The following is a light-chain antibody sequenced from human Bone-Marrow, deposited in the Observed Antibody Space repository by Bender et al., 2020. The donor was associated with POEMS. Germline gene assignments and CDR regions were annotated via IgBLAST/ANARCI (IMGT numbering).Light chain of an antibody. J-gene: IGLJ1*01. V-gene: IGLV1-44*01. Sequence: QSVLTQPPSASGTPGQRVTISCSGSSSNIGTNPVNWYQQLPGTAPKLLIYINNQRPSGVPDRFSASKSGNTASLTISGLQVEDETDYYCCSYVGGSTYLFGTGTQVTVL. CDR1: SSNIGTNP. CDR2: INN. CDR3: CSYVGGSTYL.